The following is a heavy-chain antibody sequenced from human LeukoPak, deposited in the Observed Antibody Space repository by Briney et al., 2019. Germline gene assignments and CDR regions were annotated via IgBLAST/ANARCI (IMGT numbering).Heavy chain of an antibody. CDR1: GFTFSRYA. CDR3: ASPLSSNWYNY. D-gene: IGHD6-13*01. J-gene: IGHJ4*02. CDR2: ISKSGDHT. V-gene: IGHV3-23*01. Sequence: GSLRLSCAASGFTFSRYAMRWVRQAPGKGLEWVSAISKSGDHTYYADSVKGRFTISRDNSKDTLYLRMNSLRAEDTALYYCASPLSSNWYNYWGQGTLVTVPS.